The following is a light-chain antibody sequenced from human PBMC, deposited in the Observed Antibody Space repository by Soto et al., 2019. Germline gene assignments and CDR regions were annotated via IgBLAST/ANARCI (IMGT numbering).Light chain of an antibody. CDR1: QGVSSSY. V-gene: IGKV3D-20*02. J-gene: IGKJ5*01. CDR2: GAX. Sequence: IGVTQWACTLSLSPGERATLACRASQGVSSSYLAWYRQKPGQATRLLXXGAXSRATAIPARLSGSGSGRDFALIISSIVPEDFLSYYCQQRSKWPTRTVGQGTRLEIK. CDR3: QQRSKWPTRT.